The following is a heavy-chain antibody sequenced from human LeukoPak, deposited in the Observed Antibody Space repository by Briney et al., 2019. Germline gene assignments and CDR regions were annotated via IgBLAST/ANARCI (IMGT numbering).Heavy chain of an antibody. J-gene: IGHJ4*02. V-gene: IGHV4-34*01. Sequence: SETLSLTCAVYGGSFSGYYWSWIRQPPGKGLEWIGEINHSGSTNYNPSLKSRVTISVDTSKNQFSLKLSSVTAADTAVYYCARGVVVVPAAMGPHFDYWGQGTLVTVSS. CDR1: GGSFSGYY. D-gene: IGHD2-2*01. CDR2: INHSGST. CDR3: ARGVVVVPAAMGPHFDY.